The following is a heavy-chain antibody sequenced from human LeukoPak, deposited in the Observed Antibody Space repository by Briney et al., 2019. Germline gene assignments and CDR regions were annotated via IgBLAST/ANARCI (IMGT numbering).Heavy chain of an antibody. V-gene: IGHV4-34*01. Sequence: NPSETLSLTCAVYGGSFSGYYWSWIRQPPGKGLEWVGEINHSGSTNYNPSLKSRVTISVDTSKNQFSLKLSSVTAADTAVYYCASNYDSSGYYFDYWGQGTLVTVSS. CDR1: GGSFSGYY. CDR2: INHSGST. D-gene: IGHD3-22*01. J-gene: IGHJ4*02. CDR3: ASNYDSSGYYFDY.